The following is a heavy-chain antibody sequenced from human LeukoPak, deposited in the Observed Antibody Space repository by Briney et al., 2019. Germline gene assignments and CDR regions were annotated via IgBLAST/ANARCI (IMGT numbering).Heavy chain of an antibody. V-gene: IGHV3-30*02. J-gene: IGHJ1*01. CDR1: GFTFSSYG. Sequence: PGGSLRLSCAASGFTFSSYGMHWVRQAPGKGLEWVAFIRYDGGNKYYADSVKGRFTISRDNSKNTLYLQMNSLRAEDTAVYYCAKGSEDIVVVVAATLEYFQHWGQGTLVTVSS. CDR2: IRYDGGNK. D-gene: IGHD2-15*01. CDR3: AKGSEDIVVVVAATLEYFQH.